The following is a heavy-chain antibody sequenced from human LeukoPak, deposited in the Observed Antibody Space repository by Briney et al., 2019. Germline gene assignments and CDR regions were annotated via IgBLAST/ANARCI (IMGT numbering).Heavy chain of an antibody. CDR2: INPNSGGT. CDR3: ARGKNYYDSSGPQLGFYFDY. V-gene: IGHV1-2*02. CDR1: GYTFTGYY. J-gene: IGHJ4*02. Sequence: ASVKVSCKASGYTFTGYYMHWVRQAPGQGLEWTGWINPNSGGTNYAQKFQGRVTMTRDTSISTAYMELSRLRSDDTAVYYCARGKNYYDSSGPQLGFYFDYWGQGTLVTVSS. D-gene: IGHD3-22*01.